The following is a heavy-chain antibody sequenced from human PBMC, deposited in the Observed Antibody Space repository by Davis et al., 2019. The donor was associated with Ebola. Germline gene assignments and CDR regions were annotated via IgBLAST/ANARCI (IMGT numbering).Heavy chain of an antibody. D-gene: IGHD4-23*01. J-gene: IGHJ6*02. CDR2: ISYDGSNK. Sequence: GGSLRLSCAASGFTFSSYGMHWVRQAPGKGLEWVAVISYDGSNKYYADSVKGRFTISRDNAKNSLYLQMNSLRAEDTAVYYCARINDYGGFYYYYGMDVWGQGTTVTVSS. CDR1: GFTFSSYG. CDR3: ARINDYGGFYYYYGMDV. V-gene: IGHV3-30*03.